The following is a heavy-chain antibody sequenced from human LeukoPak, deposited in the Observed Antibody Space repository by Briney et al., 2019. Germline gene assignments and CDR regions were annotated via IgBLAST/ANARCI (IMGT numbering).Heavy chain of an antibody. Sequence: SETLSLTCTVFGGSVSSGSYYWSWIRQPPGKGLEWIGYFSNIGSTKYNPSLKSRVTISLDTSKNQFSLKLSSVTAADTAEYYCARDSRDGSNDRSDYWGQGTLVTVSS. V-gene: IGHV4-61*01. CDR3: ARDSRDGSNDRSDY. CDR2: FSNIGST. CDR1: GGSVSSGSYY. J-gene: IGHJ4*02. D-gene: IGHD5-24*01.